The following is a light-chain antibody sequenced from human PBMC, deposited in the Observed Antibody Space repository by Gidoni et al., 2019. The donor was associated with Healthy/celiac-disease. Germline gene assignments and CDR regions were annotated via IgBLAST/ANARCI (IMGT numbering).Light chain of an antibody. J-gene: IGLJ2*01. CDR3: NSRDSSGNHLV. Sequence: SSELTQEPAVSSALGQTVRITCQGDSLRSYYASWYQQKPGQAPVVVIYSKNNRPSGIPDRFSGSSSGNTASLTITGAQAEDEADYYCNSRDSSGNHLVFGGGTKLTVL. CDR1: SLRSYY. V-gene: IGLV3-19*01. CDR2: SKN.